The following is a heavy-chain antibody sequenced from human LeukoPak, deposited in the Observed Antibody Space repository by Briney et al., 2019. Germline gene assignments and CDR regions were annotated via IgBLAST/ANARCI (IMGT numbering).Heavy chain of an antibody. CDR2: IIPIFGTA. CDR1: GGTFSSYA. J-gene: IGHJ6*02. Sequence: ASVKVSCKASGGTFSSYAISWVRQAPGQGLEWMGGIIPIFGTANYAQKFQGRVTITADESTSTAYMELSSLRSDDTAVYYCARRLTDSSGYYHYYYYGMDVWGQGTTVTVSS. V-gene: IGHV1-69*13. CDR3: ARRLTDSSGYYHYYYYGMDV. D-gene: IGHD3-22*01.